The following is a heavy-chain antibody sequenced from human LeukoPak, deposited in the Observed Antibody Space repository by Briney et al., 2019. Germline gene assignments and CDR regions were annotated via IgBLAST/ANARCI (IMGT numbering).Heavy chain of an antibody. Sequence: GASVKVSCKASGYTFTGYYMHWVRQAPGQGLEWMGWINPNSGGTNYAQKFQGRATMTRDTSTSTAYMELSRLRSDDTAVYYCARDSREYCGGDCPFNYWGQGTLVTVSS. CDR2: INPNSGGT. V-gene: IGHV1-2*02. CDR3: ARDSREYCGGDCPFNY. J-gene: IGHJ4*02. CDR1: GYTFTGYY. D-gene: IGHD2-21*02.